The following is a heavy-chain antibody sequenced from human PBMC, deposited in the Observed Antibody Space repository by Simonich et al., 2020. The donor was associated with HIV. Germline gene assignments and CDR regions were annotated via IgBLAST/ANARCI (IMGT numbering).Heavy chain of an antibody. CDR1: GFTFSSYA. V-gene: IGHV3-30*07. CDR2: ISYDGSNK. J-gene: IGHJ4*02. D-gene: IGHD3-16*01. CDR3: ASGGSISSVWADDY. Sequence: QVQLVESRGGVVQPGRSLRLSCAASGFTFSSYAMHWVRQAPGKGLEGVAVISYDGSNKYYADSVKGRFTISRDNSKNTLYLHMNSLRAEDTAVYYCASGGSISSVWADDYWGQGTLVTVSS.